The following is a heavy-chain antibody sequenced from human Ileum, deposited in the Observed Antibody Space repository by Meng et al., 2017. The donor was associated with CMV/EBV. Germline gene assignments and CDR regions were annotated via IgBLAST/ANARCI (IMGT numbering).Heavy chain of an antibody. V-gene: IGHV3-48*01. J-gene: IGHJ4*02. D-gene: IGHD3-10*01. Sequence: GESLKISCAASGFTFSSYSMNWVRQAPGKGLEWVSYISSSSRTIYYADSVKGRFTISRDNSKNTLYLQMNTLRVEDTAVYYCARDGVRGLDYWGQGTLVTVSS. CDR2: ISSSSRTI. CDR1: GFTFSSYS. CDR3: ARDGVRGLDY.